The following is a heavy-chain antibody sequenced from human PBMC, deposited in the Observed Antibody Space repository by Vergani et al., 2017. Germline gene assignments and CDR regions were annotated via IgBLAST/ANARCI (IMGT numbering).Heavy chain of an antibody. CDR1: GYTFTGYY. J-gene: IGHJ5*02. D-gene: IGHD2/OR15-2a*01. V-gene: IGHV1-24*01. CDR2: FDPEDGET. Sequence: QVQLVQSGAEVKKPGASVKVSCKASGYTFTGYYMHWVRQAPGKGLEWMGGFDPEDGETIYAQKFQGRVTMTEDTSTDTAYMELSSLRSEDTAVYYCATASTFPPYDLRGWFDPWGQGTLVTVSS. CDR3: ATASTFPPYDLRGWFDP.